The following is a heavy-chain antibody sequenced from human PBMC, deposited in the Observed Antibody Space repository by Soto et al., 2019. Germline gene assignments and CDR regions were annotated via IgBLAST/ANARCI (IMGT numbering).Heavy chain of an antibody. Sequence: SETLSLTCAVFGGSFSGYYCSWIRQPPGKGLDWIGEINHSGSTNYNPSLKSRVTISVDTSKNQFSLKLSSVTAADTAVYYCARDRGYSSSWSTYYYYGMDVWGQGTTVTVSS. CDR3: ARDRGYSSSWSTYYYYGMDV. J-gene: IGHJ6*02. CDR2: INHSGST. D-gene: IGHD6-13*01. CDR1: GGSFSGYY. V-gene: IGHV4-34*01.